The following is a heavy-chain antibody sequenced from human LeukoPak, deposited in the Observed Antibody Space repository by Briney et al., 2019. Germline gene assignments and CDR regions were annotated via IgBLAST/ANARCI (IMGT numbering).Heavy chain of an antibody. CDR1: GFTFSSYA. V-gene: IGHV3-23*01. Sequence: RPGGSLRLSCAASGFTFSSYAMSWVRQAPGKGLEWVSAISGSGGSTYYADSVKGRFTISRDNSKNTLYLQMDSLRAEDTAVYYCTRDYGDYPYRHYFDCWGQGTLVTVSS. CDR2: ISGSGGST. CDR3: TRDYGDYPYRHYFDC. J-gene: IGHJ4*02. D-gene: IGHD4-17*01.